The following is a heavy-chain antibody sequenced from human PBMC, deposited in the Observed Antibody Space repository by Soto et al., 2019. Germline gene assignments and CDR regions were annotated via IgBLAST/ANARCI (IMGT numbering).Heavy chain of an antibody. V-gene: IGHV1-69*13. CDR1: GGTFSSYA. CDR3: ARSYYGSGPPNYYYYGMDV. CDR2: IIPIFGTA. Sequence: SVKVSCKASGGTFSSYAISWVRQAPGQGLEWMGGIIPIFGTANYAQKFQGRVTITADESTSTAYMELSSLRSEDTAVYYCARSYYGSGPPNYYYYGMDVWGQGTTVTAP. J-gene: IGHJ6*02. D-gene: IGHD3-10*01.